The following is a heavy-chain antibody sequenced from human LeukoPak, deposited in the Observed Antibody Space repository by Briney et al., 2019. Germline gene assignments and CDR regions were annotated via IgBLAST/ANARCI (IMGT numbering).Heavy chain of an antibody. V-gene: IGHV4-31*03. J-gene: IGHJ4*02. D-gene: IGHD3-10*01. CDR1: GGSISSGGYY. CDR2: IYYTGST. CDR3: ARDKNSGSFDY. Sequence: TLCLTCTISGGSISSGGYYWTGIRQHPGKGLEYIGYIYYTGSTYSNPSLKSRVTISVDTSKNQFSLKLSSETAADTAMYYCARDKNSGSFDYWGQGTLVADSS.